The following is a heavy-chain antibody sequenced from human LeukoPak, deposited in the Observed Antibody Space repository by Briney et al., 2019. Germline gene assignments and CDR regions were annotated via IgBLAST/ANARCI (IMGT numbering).Heavy chain of an antibody. D-gene: IGHD2-2*01. J-gene: IGHJ4*02. CDR1: GYTFTSYG. CDR2: ISAYNGNT. Sequence: VASVKVSCKASGYTFTSYGTSWVRQAPGQGLEWMGWISAYNGNTNYTQKPQGRVTMNTDTSTSTSYMVLRSLRSDDTAVYYCARDLCYCSSTSCPPPCYWGQGTLVTVSS. CDR3: ARDLCYCSSTSCPPPCY. V-gene: IGHV1-18*01.